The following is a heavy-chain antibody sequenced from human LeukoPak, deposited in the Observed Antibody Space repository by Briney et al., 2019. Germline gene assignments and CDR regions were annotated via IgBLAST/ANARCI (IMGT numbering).Heavy chain of an antibody. CDR3: ARRNTAMVAGLDY. CDR2: MNPNSGNT. CDR1: GYTFTTYD. V-gene: IGHV1-8*01. Sequence: GASVKVSCKASGYTFTTYDINWVRQATGQGLEWMGWMNPNSGNTGYAQKFQGRVTVTGNTSISTAFMELSGLRSEDTAVYFCARRNTAMVAGLDYWGQGSLVTVSS. D-gene: IGHD5-18*01. J-gene: IGHJ4*02.